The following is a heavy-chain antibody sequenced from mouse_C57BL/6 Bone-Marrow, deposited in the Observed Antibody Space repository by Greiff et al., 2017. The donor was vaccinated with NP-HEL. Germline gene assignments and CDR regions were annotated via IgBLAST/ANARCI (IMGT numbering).Heavy chain of an antibody. J-gene: IGHJ4*01. CDR1: GYSFTGYY. Sequence: DVQLQQSGPELVKPGASVKISCKASGYSFTGYYMNWVKQSPEKSLEWIGEINPSTGGTTYNQKFKAKATLTVDKSSSTAYMQLKSLTSEDSAVYYCASLYGSSFYYAMDYWGQGTSVTVSS. CDR2: INPSTGGT. V-gene: IGHV1-42*01. CDR3: ASLYGSSFYYAMDY. D-gene: IGHD1-1*01.